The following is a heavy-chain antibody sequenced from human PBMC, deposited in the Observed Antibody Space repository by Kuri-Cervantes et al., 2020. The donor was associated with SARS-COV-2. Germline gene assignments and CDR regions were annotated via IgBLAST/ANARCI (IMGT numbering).Heavy chain of an antibody. Sequence: SETLSLTCAVSGHSVSSGYYWGWIRQSPGKGLEWIGSLYRSGSTYYNPSLKSRVTISADTSKNQFSLKLNSVTAADTSVYFCARRTNVGVVPVFDPWGQGTLVTVSS. CDR2: LYRSGST. V-gene: IGHV4-38-2*01. CDR3: ARRTNVGVVPVFDP. D-gene: IGHD2-2*01. CDR1: GHSVSSGYY. J-gene: IGHJ5*02.